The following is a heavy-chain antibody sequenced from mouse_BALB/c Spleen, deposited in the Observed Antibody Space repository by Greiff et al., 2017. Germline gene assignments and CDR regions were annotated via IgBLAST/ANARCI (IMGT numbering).Heavy chain of an antibody. D-gene: IGHD2-14*01. Sequence: VQLQQSGTVLARPGASVKMSCKASGYTFTSYWMHWVKQRPGQGLEWIGAIYPGNSDTSYNQKFKGKAKLTAVTSTSTAYMELSSLTNEDSAVYYCTRGVRRDYFDYWGQGTTLTVSS. CDR2: IYPGNSDT. CDR3: TRGVRRDYFDY. V-gene: IGHV1-5*01. J-gene: IGHJ2*01. CDR1: GYTFTSYW.